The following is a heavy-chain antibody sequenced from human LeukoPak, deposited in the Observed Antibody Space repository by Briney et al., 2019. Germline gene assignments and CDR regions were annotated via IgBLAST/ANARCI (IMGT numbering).Heavy chain of an antibody. V-gene: IGHV3-21*01. CDR1: GFTFSSYS. J-gene: IGHJ4*02. CDR2: ISSSSSYI. CDR3: ARAGPTMVRGVGYDY. D-gene: IGHD3-10*01. Sequence: GGSLRLSCAAPGFTFSSYSMNWVRQAPGKGLEWVSSISSSSSYIYYADSVKGRFTISRDNAKNSLYLQMNSLRAEDTAVYYCARAGPTMVRGVGYDYWGQGTLVTVSS.